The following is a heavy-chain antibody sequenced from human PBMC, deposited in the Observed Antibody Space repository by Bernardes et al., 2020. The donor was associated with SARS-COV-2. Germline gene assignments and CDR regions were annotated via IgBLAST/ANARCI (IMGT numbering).Heavy chain of an antibody. CDR3: ATAGALYCSSTSCRNYYYYYGMDV. J-gene: IGHJ6*02. CDR1: GYTLTELS. D-gene: IGHD2-2*01. CDR2: FDPEDGET. V-gene: IGHV1-24*01. Sequence: ASVKVSCKVSGYTLTELSMHWVRQAPGKGLEWMGGFDPEDGETIYAQKFQGRVTMTEDTSTDTAYMELSSLRSEDTAVYYCATAGALYCSSTSCRNYYYYYGMDVWGQGTTVTVSS.